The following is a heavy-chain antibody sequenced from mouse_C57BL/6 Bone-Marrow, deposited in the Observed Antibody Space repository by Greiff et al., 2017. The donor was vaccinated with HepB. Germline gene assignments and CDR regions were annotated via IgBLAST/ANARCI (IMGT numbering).Heavy chain of an antibody. Sequence: EVHLVESGGGLVQPGGSLKLSCAASGFTFSDYYMYWVRQTPEKRLEWVAYISNGGGSTYYPDTVKGRFTISRDNAKNTLYLQMSRLKSEDTAMYYCARLGSNYYGSSYDFDYWGQGTTLTVSS. V-gene: IGHV5-12*01. CDR3: ARLGSNYYGSSYDFDY. J-gene: IGHJ2*01. D-gene: IGHD1-1*01. CDR1: GFTFSDYY. CDR2: ISNGGGST.